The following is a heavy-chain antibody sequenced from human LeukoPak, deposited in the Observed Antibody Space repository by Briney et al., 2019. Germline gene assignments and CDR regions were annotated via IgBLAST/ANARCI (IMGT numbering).Heavy chain of an antibody. CDR3: ARELPPVVRYYFDY. J-gene: IGHJ4*02. V-gene: IGHV3-33*01. D-gene: IGHD3-22*01. Sequence: GGSLRLSCAAARFTFSSFGIHWVRQAPGKGREWVAVIWYDGSSKPYADHVKGRLPISRDNSTNTMYLQMNSLRDEDTAVYYCARELPPVVRYYFDYWGQGTLVTVSS. CDR2: IWYDGSSK. CDR1: RFTFSSFG.